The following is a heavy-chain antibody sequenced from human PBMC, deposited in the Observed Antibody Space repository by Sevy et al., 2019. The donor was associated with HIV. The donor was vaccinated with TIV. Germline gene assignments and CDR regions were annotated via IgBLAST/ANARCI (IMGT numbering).Heavy chain of an antibody. V-gene: IGHV4-59*01. CDR1: GGSISSYY. CDR3: GREGFYYGLDV. Sequence: SESLSLTCTVSGGSISSYYLTWIRQSPGKGLEWIGYIYYSGGTNYNPSLKSRVTISVDTSQNQFSLKLSSVTAADTAVYYCGREGFYYGLDVWGQGTTVTVSS. CDR2: IYYSGGT. J-gene: IGHJ6*02.